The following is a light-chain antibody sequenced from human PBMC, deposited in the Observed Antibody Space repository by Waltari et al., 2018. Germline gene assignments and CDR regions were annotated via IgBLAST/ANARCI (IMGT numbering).Light chain of an antibody. Sequence: QSVLTQPPPGQRVTISCTGSSSNFGAGHDVHWYQQLPGTAPKLLIYANINRPSGVPGRFAGSKSGTSASMAITGLQAEDEADYYCQSYDSSLRCWVFGGGTKLTVL. V-gene: IGLV1-40*01. J-gene: IGLJ3*02. CDR2: ANI. CDR1: SSNFGAGHD. CDR3: QSYDSSLRCWV.